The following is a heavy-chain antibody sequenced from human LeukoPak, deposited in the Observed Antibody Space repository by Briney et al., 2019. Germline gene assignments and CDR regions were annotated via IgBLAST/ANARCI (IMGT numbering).Heavy chain of an antibody. V-gene: IGHV3-30*18. J-gene: IGHJ4*02. Sequence: GRSLRLSCAASGFTFSSYGMHWVRQAPGKGLEGVAVISYDGNNKYYADSVKGRFTISRDNSKNTLHLQMNSLRAEDTAVYYCAKFGKAVAAADYWGQGTLVTVSS. CDR3: AKFGKAVAAADY. D-gene: IGHD6-19*01. CDR1: GFTFSSYG. CDR2: ISYDGNNK.